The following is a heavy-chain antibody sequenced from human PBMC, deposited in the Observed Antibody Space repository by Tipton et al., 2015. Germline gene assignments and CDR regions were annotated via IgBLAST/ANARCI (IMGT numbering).Heavy chain of an antibody. CDR3: ARGLLLWFGMSDY. J-gene: IGHJ4*02. V-gene: IGHV4-38-2*01. Sequence: LRLSCAVAGYSISSGFYWGWIRQPPGKDLEWIASIYESGTTYYNPSLKSRVIISVDTAKNQFSLKLNSVTAADTAVYYCARGLLLWFGMSDYWGRGTLVTVSS. D-gene: IGHD3-10*01. CDR1: GYSISSGFY. CDR2: IYESGTT.